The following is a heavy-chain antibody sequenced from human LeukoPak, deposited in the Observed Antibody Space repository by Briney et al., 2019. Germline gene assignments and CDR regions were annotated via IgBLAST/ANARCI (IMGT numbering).Heavy chain of an antibody. CDR2: IYYSGST. Sequence: SETLSLTCTASGGSISSYYWSWIRPPPGKGLECIGYIYYSGSTNYNPSLKSRVTMSVDTSKNQFSLKLSSVTAADTAVYYCASSPRSSAYSYWDYWGQGTLVTVSS. D-gene: IGHD3-22*01. V-gene: IGHV4-59*08. J-gene: IGHJ4*02. CDR3: ASSPRSSAYSYWDY. CDR1: GGSISSYY.